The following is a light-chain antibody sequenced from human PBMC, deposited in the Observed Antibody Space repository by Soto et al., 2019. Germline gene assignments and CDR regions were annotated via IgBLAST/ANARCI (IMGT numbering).Light chain of an antibody. CDR1: QPVHDW. J-gene: IGKJ5*01. Sequence: DIQMTQSPSSVSASVGDSVVITCRASQPVHDWLAWHQQKPGKAPKLLMYFVSRLQTGVPSRFSGRGSGTEFILTISNLQPEDFATYYCQQVVNFPITFGQGTRLEIE. V-gene: IGKV1-12*01. CDR3: QQVVNFPIT. CDR2: FVS.